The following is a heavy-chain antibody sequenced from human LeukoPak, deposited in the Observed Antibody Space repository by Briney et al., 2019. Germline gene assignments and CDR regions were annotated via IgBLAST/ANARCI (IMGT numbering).Heavy chain of an antibody. J-gene: IGHJ5*02. Sequence: SETLSLTCAVYGGSFSGYYWSWIRQPPGKGLEWIGEINHSGSTNYNPSLKSRVTISVDASKNQFSLKLSSVTAADTAVYYCARGWVLLSSKSWFDPWGQGTLVTVSS. CDR1: GGSFSGYY. D-gene: IGHD1-26*01. CDR2: INHSGST. V-gene: IGHV4-34*01. CDR3: ARGWVLLSSKSWFDP.